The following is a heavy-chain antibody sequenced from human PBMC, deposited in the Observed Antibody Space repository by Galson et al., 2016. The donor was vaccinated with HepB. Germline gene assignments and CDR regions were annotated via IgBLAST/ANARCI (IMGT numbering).Heavy chain of an antibody. Sequence: SVKVSCKASGYIFTTYALHWIRQAPGQGLQWVGWINVEKGNTKSSQDFDDRVTITRDTSATTVFLELSSLRSEDSAVYYCARRVGYSGLSGYYFDYWGQGTQVIVSS. D-gene: IGHD1-26*01. CDR3: ARRVGYSGLSGYYFDY. J-gene: IGHJ4*02. CDR1: GYIFTTYA. V-gene: IGHV1-3*01. CDR2: INVEKGNT.